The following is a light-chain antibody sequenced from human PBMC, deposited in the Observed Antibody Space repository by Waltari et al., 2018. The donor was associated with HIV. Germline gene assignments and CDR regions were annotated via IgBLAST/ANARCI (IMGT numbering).Light chain of an antibody. J-gene: IGLJ3*02. V-gene: IGLV1-47*01. Sequence: QSVLTQPPSASGTPGQRVTIPCSGRSSNIGNNYVSWYQQLPGTAPKLLIDRHNQRPSGVPDRFSGSKSGTSASLAISGLRSEDEADYYCAAWDDSLSGPVFGGGTKLTVL. CDR2: RHN. CDR3: AAWDDSLSGPV. CDR1: SSNIGNNY.